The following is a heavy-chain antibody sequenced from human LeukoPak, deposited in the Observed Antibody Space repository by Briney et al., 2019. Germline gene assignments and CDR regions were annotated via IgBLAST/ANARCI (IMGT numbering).Heavy chain of an antibody. V-gene: IGHV3-74*01. CDR3: ARLPVPINDFGDYFDY. D-gene: IGHD3/OR15-3a*01. CDR1: GFTFNNYC. J-gene: IGHJ4*02. Sequence: PGGSVRLSCEASGFTFNNYCMQWLRHGPGKGLVWVARISGDGKSTTYVDSVKGRFTISRDNSNNTMYLQVNSLRAEDTALYFCARLPVPINDFGDYFDYWGQGILVTVSS. CDR2: ISGDGKST.